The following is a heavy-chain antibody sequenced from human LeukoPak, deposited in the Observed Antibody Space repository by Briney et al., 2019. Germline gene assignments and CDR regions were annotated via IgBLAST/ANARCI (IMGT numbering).Heavy chain of an antibody. CDR2: INHSGST. V-gene: IGHV4-34*01. CDR1: GGSFSGYY. Sequence: SETLSLTCAVYGGSFSGYYWSWIRQPPGKGLEWIGEINHSGSTNYNPSLKSRVTISVDTSKNQFSLKLSSVTAADTAVYYCVRGLRPFDYWGQGTLVTVSS. J-gene: IGHJ4*02. CDR3: VRGLRPFDY.